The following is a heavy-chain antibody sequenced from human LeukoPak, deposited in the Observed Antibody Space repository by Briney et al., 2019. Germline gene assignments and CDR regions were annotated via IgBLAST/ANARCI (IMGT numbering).Heavy chain of an antibody. J-gene: IGHJ6*03. CDR1: GFTFSSYG. CDR2: IWYDGSNK. D-gene: IGHD2-8*01. Sequence: PGGSLRLSCAASGFTFSSYGMHWVRPAPGKGLEWVAVIWYDGSNKYYADSVKGRFTISRDNSKNTLYLQMNSLRAEDTAVYYCAKGGGLYCTNGVCQGTYYYYYMDVWGKGTTVTVSS. CDR3: AKGGGLYCTNGVCQGTYYYYYMDV. V-gene: IGHV3-33*06.